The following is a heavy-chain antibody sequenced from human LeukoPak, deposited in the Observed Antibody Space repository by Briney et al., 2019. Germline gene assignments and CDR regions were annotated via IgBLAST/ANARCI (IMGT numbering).Heavy chain of an antibody. V-gene: IGHV3-23*01. Sequence: GGSLRLPCAASGFTFSSYAMSWVRQAPGKGLEWVSAISGSGGSTYYADSVKGRFTISRDNSKNTLYLQMNSLRAEDTAVYYCARDPALGATKEGETDYWGQGTLVTVSS. J-gene: IGHJ4*02. CDR2: ISGSGGST. CDR3: ARDPALGATKEGETDY. D-gene: IGHD1-26*01. CDR1: GFTFSSYA.